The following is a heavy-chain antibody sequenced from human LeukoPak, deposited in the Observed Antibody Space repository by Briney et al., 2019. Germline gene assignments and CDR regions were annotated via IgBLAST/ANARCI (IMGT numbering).Heavy chain of an antibody. Sequence: PSETLSLTCTVSGGSISSYYWSWIRQPAGKGLEWIGRIYTSGSTNHNPSLKSRVTMSVDTSKSQFSLKLSSVTAADTAVYYCAREKWGIKVRGTYFYGMDVWGQGTTVTVSS. CDR2: IYTSGST. J-gene: IGHJ6*02. D-gene: IGHD3-10*01. CDR1: GGSISSYY. V-gene: IGHV4-4*07. CDR3: AREKWGIKVRGTYFYGMDV.